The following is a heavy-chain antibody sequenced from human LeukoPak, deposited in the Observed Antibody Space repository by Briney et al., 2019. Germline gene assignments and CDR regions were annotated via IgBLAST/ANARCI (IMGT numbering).Heavy chain of an antibody. CDR3: ATAHQFSFQD. CDR2: ISGSGDT. D-gene: IGHD2-2*01. Sequence: GGSLRLSCAVSGFPFSIFKMNSVRQAPGKGLEWVSLISGSGDTYYADSVKGRFTISRDNSKNKLYLQMNSLRAEDTAVYYCATAHQFSFQDWGQGTLVTVSS. CDR1: GFPFSIFK. V-gene: IGHV3-23*01. J-gene: IGHJ1*01.